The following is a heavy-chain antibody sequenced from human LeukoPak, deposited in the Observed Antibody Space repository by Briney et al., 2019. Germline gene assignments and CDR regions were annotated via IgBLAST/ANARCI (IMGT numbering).Heavy chain of an antibody. J-gene: IGHJ5*02. CDR3: AREGDYYYGSGSSKFDP. D-gene: IGHD3-10*01. CDR1: GYTFTSYG. V-gene: IGHV1-18*01. CDR2: ISAYNGNT. Sequence: KPGASVKVSCKASGYTFTSYGISWVRQAPGQGLEWMGWISAYNGNTNYAQKLQGRVTMTTDTSTSTAYMELRSLRSDDTAVYYCAREGDYYYGSGSSKFDPWGQGILVIVSS.